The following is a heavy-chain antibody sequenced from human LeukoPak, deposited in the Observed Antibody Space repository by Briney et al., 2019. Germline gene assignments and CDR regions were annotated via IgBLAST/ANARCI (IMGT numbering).Heavy chain of an antibody. CDR1: GYTFTSYY. D-gene: IGHD1-26*01. CDR2: INPSGGST. Sequence: ASVKVSCKASGYTFTSYYMHWVRRAPGRGLEWMGIINPSGGSTSYAQKFQSRVTMTRDTSTSTVYMELSSLRSEDTAVYYCAREGSGSYSKGNWFDPWGQGTLVTVSS. V-gene: IGHV1-46*01. CDR3: AREGSGSYSKGNWFDP. J-gene: IGHJ5*02.